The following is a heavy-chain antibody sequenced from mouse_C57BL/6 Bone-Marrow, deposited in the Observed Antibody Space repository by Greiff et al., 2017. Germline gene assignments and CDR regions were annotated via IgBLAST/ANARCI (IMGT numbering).Heavy chain of an antibody. V-gene: IGHV1-55*01. D-gene: IGHD1-1*01. CDR2: IYPGSGST. J-gene: IGHJ2*01. CDR1: GYTFTSYW. CDR3: SGRNYYGSSRPFDY. Sequence: QVQLQQSGAELVKPGASVKMSCKASGYTFTSYWITWVKQRPGQGLEWIGDIYPGSGSTNYHEKFKSKATLTVDTSSSTAYMQLSSLTSEDSAVYYCSGRNYYGSSRPFDYWGKGTTRTVSS.